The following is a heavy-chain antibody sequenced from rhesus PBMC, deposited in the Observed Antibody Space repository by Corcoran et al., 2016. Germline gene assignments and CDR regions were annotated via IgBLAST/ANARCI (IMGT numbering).Heavy chain of an antibody. CDR2: ISGSGGST. D-gene: IGHD2-15*01. Sequence: QLQLQESGPGLVKPSETLSLTCAVSGGSISSNYWSWIRQPPGKGLEWIGRISGSGGSTDYNPSLKSLVTNSTDTSKNQFSVKRSSVTAADTAVYYCARTPGCSSTYFSYAEYVEFWGQGALVTVSS. CDR1: GGSISSNY. J-gene: IGHJ1*01. V-gene: IGHV4-173*01. CDR3: ARTPGCSSTYFSYAEYVEF.